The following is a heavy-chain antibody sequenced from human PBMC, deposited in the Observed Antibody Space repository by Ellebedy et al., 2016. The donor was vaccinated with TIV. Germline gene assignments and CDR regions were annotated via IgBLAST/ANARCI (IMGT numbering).Heavy chain of an antibody. CDR2: VSYSGNT. CDR3: ARLNWNWHYLLDY. J-gene: IGHJ4*02. Sequence: MPSETLSLTCTVSAGSISSTSYYWGWIRQPPGKGLEWIGSVSYSGNTNYSPSLQSRVTMSVDISKSQFSLRLTSMTAADTAVYFCARLNWNWHYLLDYWGQGILVTVSS. V-gene: IGHV4-39*07. CDR1: AGSISSTSYY. D-gene: IGHD1-1*01.